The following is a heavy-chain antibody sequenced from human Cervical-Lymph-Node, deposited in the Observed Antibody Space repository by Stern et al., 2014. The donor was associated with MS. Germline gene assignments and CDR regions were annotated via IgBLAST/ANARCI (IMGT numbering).Heavy chain of an antibody. Sequence: QVQLQQLGAGLLKPLETLSLSCTVSGGSFSDYYWRWIRQSPGQWLEWLGDVNRSGNTNYNPSLARRLTISVDTPKNKFYLNLRSGTAADTAVYYCARGRKLFELVDVKDLDVWGQGTTVAVSS. CDR1: GGSFSDYY. CDR2: VNRSGNT. CDR3: ARGRKLFELVDVKDLDV. V-gene: IGHV4-34*01. D-gene: IGHD3-3*01. J-gene: IGHJ6*02.